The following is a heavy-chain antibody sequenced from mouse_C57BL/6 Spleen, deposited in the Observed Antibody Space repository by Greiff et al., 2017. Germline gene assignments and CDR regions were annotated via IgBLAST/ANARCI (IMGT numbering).Heavy chain of an antibody. CDR1: GFNIKDDY. Sequence: EVQLQQSGAELVRPGASVKLSCTASGFNIKDDYMHWVKQRPEQGLEWIGWIDPENGDTEYASKFQGKATITADTYSNTAYLQLSSLTSEDTAVYYCTPERDFDYWGQGTTLTVSS. CDR3: TPERDFDY. CDR2: IDPENGDT. V-gene: IGHV14-4*01. J-gene: IGHJ2*01.